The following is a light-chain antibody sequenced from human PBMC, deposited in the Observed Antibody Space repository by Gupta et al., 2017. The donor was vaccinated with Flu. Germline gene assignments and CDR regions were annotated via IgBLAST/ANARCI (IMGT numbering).Light chain of an antibody. Sequence: QSVVTQPPPASGTPRQRATTPCTGSDSNIESNYVCCYQQFPGTAPKVLNSRHNQRPSGVPGRFAGSKSGTSSSLAINGLRAEDAADYYCAAWDASLSGWVFGGGTKVTVL. V-gene: IGLV1-47*01. CDR2: RHN. CDR3: AAWDASLSGWV. CDR1: DSNIESNY. J-gene: IGLJ3*02.